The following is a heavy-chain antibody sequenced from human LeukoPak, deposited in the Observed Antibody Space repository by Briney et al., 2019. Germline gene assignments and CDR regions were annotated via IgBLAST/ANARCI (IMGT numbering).Heavy chain of an antibody. CDR2: INPDSGGT. Sequence: ASVKVSCKASGYTFNDCYMHWVRQAPGQGLEWMGRINPDSGGTDYAQKFQGRVTMTRDTSISTAYMELSRLRSEDTAVYYCARGRGKAVARYNWFDPWGQGTLVTVSS. CDR3: ARGRGKAVARYNWFDP. V-gene: IGHV1-2*02. CDR1: GYTFNDCY. D-gene: IGHD6-19*01. J-gene: IGHJ5*02.